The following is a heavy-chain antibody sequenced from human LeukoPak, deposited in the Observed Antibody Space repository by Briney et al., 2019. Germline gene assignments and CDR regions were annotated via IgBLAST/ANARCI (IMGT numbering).Heavy chain of an antibody. D-gene: IGHD6-13*01. J-gene: IGHJ4*02. Sequence: GGSLRLSCAAPGFTVSSNYMSWVRQAPGKGLEWVSVIYSGGSTYYADSVKGRFTISRDISKNTLYLQMNSLRAEDTAVYYCARSLAAADDYWGQGTLVTVSS. CDR1: GFTVSSNY. V-gene: IGHV3-53*01. CDR3: ARSLAAADDY. CDR2: IYSGGST.